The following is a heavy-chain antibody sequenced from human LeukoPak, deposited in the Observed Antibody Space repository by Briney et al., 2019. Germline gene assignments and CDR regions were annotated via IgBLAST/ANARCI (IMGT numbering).Heavy chain of an antibody. Sequence: GGSLRLSCAASGFRFDDHGMSWVRQVPGKELEWVSGINWNGGSTGYGDSVKGRFTISRDNAKNSLYLQMNSLRAEDTALYYCAGGDRNGWYFDYWGQGILVTVSS. CDR2: INWNGGST. D-gene: IGHD6-19*01. CDR1: GFRFDDHG. J-gene: IGHJ4*02. V-gene: IGHV3-20*04. CDR3: AGGDRNGWYFDY.